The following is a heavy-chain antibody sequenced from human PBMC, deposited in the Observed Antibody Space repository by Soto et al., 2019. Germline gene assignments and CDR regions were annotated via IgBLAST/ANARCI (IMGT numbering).Heavy chain of an antibody. V-gene: IGHV4-59*01. CDR2: VYFSGSN. CDR1: GESINGYY. CDR3: ARSIATPGTNIDY. Sequence: SETLSLTCTVSGESINGYYWSWIRQPPGKGLEWIGYVYFSGSNNYNPSLKSRVTISVNTSKQQVSLRLSSVTAADTAVYYCARSIATPGTNIDYWGQGALVTVSS. J-gene: IGHJ4*02. D-gene: IGHD6-13*01.